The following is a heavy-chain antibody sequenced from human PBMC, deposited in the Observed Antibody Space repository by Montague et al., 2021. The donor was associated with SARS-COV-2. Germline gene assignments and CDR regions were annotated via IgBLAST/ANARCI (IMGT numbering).Heavy chain of an antibody. V-gene: IGHV4-38-2*02. CDR3: ARAPYYGPGKPYQFDY. J-gene: IGHJ4*02. D-gene: IGHD3-10*01. Sequence: SETLSLTCTVSDYSINSNYYWGWIRQPPGKGLEWIGCSYHSGTTXXHPSLKSRVTISLDTSNNHFSLKVTSVTAADTAVYYCARAPYYGPGKPYQFDYWGRGTLVTVSS. CDR1: DYSINSNYY. CDR2: SYHSGTT.